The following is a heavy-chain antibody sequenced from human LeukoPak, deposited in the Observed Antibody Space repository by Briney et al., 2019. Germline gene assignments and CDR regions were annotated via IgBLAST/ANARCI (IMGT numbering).Heavy chain of an antibody. CDR1: GGSISSNNW. CDR3: ARGLSPRINMVRGVRPPFRGVFDY. Sequence: PSGTLSLTCAVSGGSISSNNWWSWVRQPPGKGLEWIGGINHSGSTNYNPSLKSRVTISVDTSKNQFSLKLSSVAAADTAVYYCARGLSPRINMVRGVRPPFRGVFDYWGQGTLVTVSS. J-gene: IGHJ4*02. V-gene: IGHV4-4*02. CDR2: INHSGST. D-gene: IGHD3-10*01.